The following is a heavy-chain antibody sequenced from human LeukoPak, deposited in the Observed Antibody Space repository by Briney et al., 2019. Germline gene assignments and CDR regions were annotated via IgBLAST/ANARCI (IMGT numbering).Heavy chain of an antibody. Sequence: PGGSLRLSCAASGFTFDDYCMSWVRQAPGKGLEWVSGIYWNGCKKCYADSVKGRFTISRDNAKNSLYLQMNSLRAEDTALYYCARDRYSSSWLNWFDAWGQGTLVTVSS. CDR1: GFTFDDYC. D-gene: IGHD6-13*01. CDR3: ARDRYSSSWLNWFDA. J-gene: IGHJ5*02. V-gene: IGHV3-20*04. CDR2: IYWNGCKK.